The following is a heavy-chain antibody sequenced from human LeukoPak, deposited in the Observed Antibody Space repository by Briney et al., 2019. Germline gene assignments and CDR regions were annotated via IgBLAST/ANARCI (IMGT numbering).Heavy chain of an antibody. D-gene: IGHD4-17*01. CDR1: GFTFGDYY. CDR3: GRDVFGDNPLDY. CDR2: IISSSTYT. V-gene: IGHV3-11*06. J-gene: IGHJ4*02. Sequence: GGSLRLSCAASGFTFGDYYMGWIRPAPGKGREWVSYIISSSTYTNYAYSVKGRFTISTDNANNTLYLQMNSLRAEDRAVYYCGRDVFGDNPLDYWGQGTLVSVPS.